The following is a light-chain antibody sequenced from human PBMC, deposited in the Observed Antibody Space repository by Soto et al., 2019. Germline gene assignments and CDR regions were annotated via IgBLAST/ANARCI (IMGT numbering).Light chain of an antibody. J-gene: IGKJ4*01. V-gene: IGKV1-39*01. CDR1: QSITTY. CDR2: AAS. Sequence: DIQMTQSPSSLSASVGDRVNITCRASQSITTYLNWYQQKPGKAPKLLIFAASTLQSGVPSRFSGSGSGTDFTLTISILQPEDFATYYCQQSYSTPLTFGGGTKVDIK. CDR3: QQSYSTPLT.